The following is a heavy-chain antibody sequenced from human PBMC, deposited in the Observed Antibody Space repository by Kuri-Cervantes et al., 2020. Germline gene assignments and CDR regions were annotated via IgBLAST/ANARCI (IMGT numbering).Heavy chain of an antibody. CDR1: GFTFSSYS. CDR2: ISSSSTI. CDR3: AKDMTLTGYLLFDY. Sequence: GESLKISCAASGFTFSSYSMNWVRQAPGKGLEWVSYISSSSTIYYADSVKGRFTISRDNAKNSLYLQMNSLRAEDTALHYCAKDMTLTGYLLFDYWGQGTLVTVSS. D-gene: IGHD3-9*01. J-gene: IGHJ4*02. V-gene: IGHV3-48*01.